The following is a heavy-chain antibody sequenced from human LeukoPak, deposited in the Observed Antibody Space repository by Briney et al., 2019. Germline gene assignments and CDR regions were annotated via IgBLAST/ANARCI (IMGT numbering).Heavy chain of an antibody. J-gene: IGHJ6*03. CDR1: GFTFSSYS. V-gene: IGHV3-21*01. D-gene: IGHD3-3*01. CDR3: ARANTIFGVLDYYYMDV. CDR2: ISSSSSYI. Sequence: GGSLSLSCAASGFTFSSYSMNWVRQAPGKGLEWVSSISSSSSYIYYADSVKGRFTISRDNAKNSLYLQMNSLRAEDTAVYYCARANTIFGVLDYYYMDVWGKGTTVTVSS.